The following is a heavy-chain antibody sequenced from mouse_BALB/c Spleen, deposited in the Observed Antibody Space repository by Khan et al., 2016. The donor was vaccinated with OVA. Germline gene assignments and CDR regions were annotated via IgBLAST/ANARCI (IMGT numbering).Heavy chain of an antibody. CDR3: VRVYFCYFDY. D-gene: IGHD2-1*01. CDR1: GSTFSSYA. CDR2: ISSGGSLT. J-gene: IGHJ2*01. V-gene: IGHV5-9-3*01. Sequence: EVELVESGGGLVKPGGSLKVSCAASGSTFSSYAMSWVRQTPEKRLEWVATISSGGSLTYYPDSVQGRFTISRDNGKNTLYLLLSSLRSEDTAMYYCVRVYFCYFDYWGQGTTLTVSS.